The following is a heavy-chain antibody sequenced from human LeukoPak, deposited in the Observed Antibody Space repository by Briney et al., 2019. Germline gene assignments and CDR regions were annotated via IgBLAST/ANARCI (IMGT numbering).Heavy chain of an antibody. V-gene: IGHV1-2*02. D-gene: IGHD1-26*01. J-gene: IGHJ5*02. CDR1: GYTFTDYY. CDR3: ARDNSVGDVAWWFDP. CDR2: INPNSGGT. Sequence: ASVKVSCKASGYTFTDYYMYWVRQAPGQGLEWMGWINPNSGGTHYVQKFQGRVTMTRDTSMSAAYMDLGGLKSDDTAVYYCARDNSVGDVAWWFDPWGQGTLVTVSS.